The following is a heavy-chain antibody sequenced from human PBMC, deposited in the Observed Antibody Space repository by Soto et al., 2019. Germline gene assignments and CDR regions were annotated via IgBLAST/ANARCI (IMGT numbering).Heavy chain of an antibody. V-gene: IGHV4-59*12. Sequence: TSQMLSLTCTVSGGSISSYYWSWIRQPPGKGLEWIGYIYYSGSTNYNPSLKSRVTISVDTSKNQFSLKLSSVTAADTAVYYCARGQVVAAQHWGQGTLVTVSS. CDR2: IYYSGST. CDR3: ARGQVVAAQH. D-gene: IGHD2-15*01. CDR1: GGSISSYY. J-gene: IGHJ4*02.